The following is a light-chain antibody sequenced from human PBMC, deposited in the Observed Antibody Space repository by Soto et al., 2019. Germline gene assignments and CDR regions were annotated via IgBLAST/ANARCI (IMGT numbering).Light chain of an antibody. CDR2: SND. J-gene: IGLJ1*01. CDR1: RSNIGSNT. Sequence: QSVVTQPPSASGTPGQRVTISCSGSRSNIGSNTVTWYQQLPGTAPKLLIHSNDQRPSGVPDRFSGSKSGTSASLAISGLQSEDEADYYCQSYDSSLSGYVFGTGTKLTVL. V-gene: IGLV1-44*01. CDR3: QSYDSSLSGYV.